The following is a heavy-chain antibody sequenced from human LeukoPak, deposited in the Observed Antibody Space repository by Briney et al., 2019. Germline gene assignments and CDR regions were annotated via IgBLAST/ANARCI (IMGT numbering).Heavy chain of an antibody. V-gene: IGHV1-18*01. CDR1: GYTFTSYG. CDR2: ISAYNGNT. Sequence: GASVKVSCKASGYTFTSYGISWVRQAPGQGLEWMGWISAYNGNTNYAQKLQGRVTMTTDTSTSTAYMELRSLRSDDTAVYYCARDCSVRTQHWAPCAYEPHYYYGMDVWGQGTTVTVSS. CDR3: ARDCSVRTQHWAPCAYEPHYYYGMDV. J-gene: IGHJ6*02. D-gene: IGHD6-25*01.